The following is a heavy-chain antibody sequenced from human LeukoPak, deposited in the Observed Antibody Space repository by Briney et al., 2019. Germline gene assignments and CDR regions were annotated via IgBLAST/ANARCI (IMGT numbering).Heavy chain of an antibody. Sequence: SGGSLRLFCAASGFTFSSYSMNWVRQASGKGLEWVSSISSSSSYIYYADSVKGRFTISRDNAKNSLYLQMNSLRAEDTAVYYCARDGSDYGDYDYWGQGTLVTVSS. CDR2: ISSSSSYI. V-gene: IGHV3-21*01. D-gene: IGHD4-17*01. CDR3: ARDGSDYGDYDY. J-gene: IGHJ4*02. CDR1: GFTFSSYS.